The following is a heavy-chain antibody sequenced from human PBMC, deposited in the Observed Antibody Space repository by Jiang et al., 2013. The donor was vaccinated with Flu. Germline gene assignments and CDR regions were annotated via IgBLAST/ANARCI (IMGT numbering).Heavy chain of an antibody. Sequence: GGSVSSHYWSWIRQPPGKGLEWIGYIYHSGSTTYNPSLKSRVTISVDTSKNQISLKLSSVTAADTAVYYCARVGVDILTGYYPADAFDIWGQGTMVTVSS. CDR3: ARVGVDILTGYYPADAFDI. J-gene: IGHJ3*02. CDR2: IYHSGST. V-gene: IGHV4-59*02. D-gene: IGHD3-9*01. CDR1: GGSVSSHY.